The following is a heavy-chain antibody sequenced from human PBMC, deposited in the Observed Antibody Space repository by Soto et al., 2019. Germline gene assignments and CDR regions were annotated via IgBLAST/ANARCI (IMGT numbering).Heavy chain of an antibody. Sequence: QVQLVQSGAEEKKPGASVKVSCKASGYTFSTYAIHWVRQAPGQGLEWMGWINPDNGNANYSQKIQGRLTITRDTSASTAYMELSSLRSEDTAVYYCARVDGTYWGQGALVTVSS. V-gene: IGHV1-3*05. J-gene: IGHJ4*02. D-gene: IGHD1-26*01. CDR2: INPDNGNA. CDR3: ARVDGTY. CDR1: GYTFSTYA.